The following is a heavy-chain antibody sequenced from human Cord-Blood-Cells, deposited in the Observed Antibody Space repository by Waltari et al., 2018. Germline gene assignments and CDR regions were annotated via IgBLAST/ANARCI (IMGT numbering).Heavy chain of an antibody. CDR2: ISYDGSNK. D-gene: IGHD4-4*01. Sequence: QVQLVESGGGVVQPGRSLRLSCAASGFTFSSYAMHWVRQAPGRGLEWVAVISYDGSNKYYADSVQGRFTISRDNSKNTLYLQMNSLRAEDTAVYYCARDLDSTYYFDYWGQGTLVTVSS. CDR3: ARDLDSTYYFDY. CDR1: GFTFSSYA. V-gene: IGHV3-30*04. J-gene: IGHJ4*02.